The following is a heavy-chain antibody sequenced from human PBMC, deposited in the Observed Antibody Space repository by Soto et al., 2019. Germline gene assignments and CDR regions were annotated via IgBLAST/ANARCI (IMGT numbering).Heavy chain of an antibody. J-gene: IGHJ4*02. Sequence: RLSLTCPVSDGYISNSDYFWSWIRQSPGKGLECIGYSSSSGNTYYNPSLKNRATLSVDTSKNQFSLRLTSVTVEDTAVYYCARGSDVLARGATFLDYWGQGSMVT. CDR1: DGYISNSDYF. V-gene: IGHV4-30-4*01. D-gene: IGHD3-10*01. CDR2: SSSSGNT. CDR3: ARGSDVLARGATFLDY.